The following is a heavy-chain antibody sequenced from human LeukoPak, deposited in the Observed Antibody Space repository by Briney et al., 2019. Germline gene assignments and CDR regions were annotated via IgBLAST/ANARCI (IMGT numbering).Heavy chain of an antibody. D-gene: IGHD2-15*01. V-gene: IGHV3-23*01. CDR1: GFTFSTYA. CDR3: VKRYCSGDICYSVFDY. Sequence: PGGSLRLSCAASGFTFSTYAMSWVRQPPGRGLEWVSAIGASGTGTYYADSVKGRFTISRDNSKKTVYLEMSSLRAEDTAVYYCVKRYCSGDICYSVFDYWGQGTLVTVSS. CDR2: IGASGTGT. J-gene: IGHJ4*02.